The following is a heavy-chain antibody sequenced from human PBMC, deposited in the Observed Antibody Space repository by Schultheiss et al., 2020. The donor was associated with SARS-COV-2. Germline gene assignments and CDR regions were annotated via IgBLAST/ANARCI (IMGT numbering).Heavy chain of an antibody. CDR2: ISGSGGST. D-gene: IGHD2-2*01. Sequence: GGSLRLSCAASGFTFSMYDFHWVRQAPGKGLEWVSAISGSGGSTYYADSVKGRFTISRDNSKNTLYLQMNSLRAEDTAVYYCAKDRRYCSSTSCYSSFDVWGKGTTVTVSS. CDR1: GFTFSMYD. CDR3: AKDRRYCSSTSCYSSFDV. V-gene: IGHV3-23*01. J-gene: IGHJ6*04.